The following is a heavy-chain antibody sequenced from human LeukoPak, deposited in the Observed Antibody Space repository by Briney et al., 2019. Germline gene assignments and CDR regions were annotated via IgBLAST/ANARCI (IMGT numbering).Heavy chain of an antibody. CDR3: ARDYQQWLVPEQQYYFDY. CDR1: GFTFSSCS. V-gene: IGHV3-21*01. D-gene: IGHD6-19*01. CDR2: ISSSSSYI. J-gene: IGHJ4*02. Sequence: GGSLRLSCAASGFTFSSCSMNWVRQAPGKGLEWVSSISSSSSYIYYADSVKGRFTISRDNAKNSLYLQMNSLRAEDTAVYYCARDYQQWLVPEQQYYFDYWGQGTLVTVSS.